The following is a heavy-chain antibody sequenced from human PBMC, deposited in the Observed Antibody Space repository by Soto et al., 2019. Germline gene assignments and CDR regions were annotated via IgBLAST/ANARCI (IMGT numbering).Heavy chain of an antibody. J-gene: IGHJ4*02. D-gene: IGHD2-15*01. V-gene: IGHV3-30-3*01. CDR1: GFTFSSYA. Sequence: QVQLVESGGGVVQPGRSLRLSCAASGFTFSSYAMHWVRQAPGKGLEWVAVISYDGSNKYYADSVKGRFTISRDNSKNTLYLQMNSLRAEDTAVYYCAREVVLYYLDYWGQGTLVTVSS. CDR3: AREVVLYYLDY. CDR2: ISYDGSNK.